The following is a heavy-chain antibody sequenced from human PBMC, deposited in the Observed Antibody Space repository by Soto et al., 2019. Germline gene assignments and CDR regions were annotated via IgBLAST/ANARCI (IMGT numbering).Heavy chain of an antibody. CDR1: GGAISSYY. V-gene: IGHV4-59*12. Sequence: SETLSLTCTVSGGAISSYYWSWIRQPPGKGLEWIGYIYYSGSTNYNPSLKSRVTISVDTSKNQFSLKLSSVTAEDTAVYYCAKDAIVVVVAAQGPEGQWFDPWGQGTLVTVSS. D-gene: IGHD2-15*01. CDR3: AKDAIVVVVAAQGPEGQWFDP. CDR2: IYYSGST. J-gene: IGHJ5*02.